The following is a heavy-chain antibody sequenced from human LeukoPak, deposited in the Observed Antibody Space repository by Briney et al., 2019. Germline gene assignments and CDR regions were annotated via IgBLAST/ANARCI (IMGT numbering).Heavy chain of an antibody. V-gene: IGHV5-51*01. J-gene: IGHJ5*02. Sequence: GESPKISCKGSGYSFTSYWSGWVRQMPGKGLEWMEIIYPGDCDTRYSPSFQGPVTISADKYISTAYCQWRIRKASDTAMYYCARQRDGYKCWFDPWGQGTLVTVS. D-gene: IGHD5-24*01. CDR2: IYPGDCDT. CDR3: ARQRDGYKCWFDP. CDR1: GYSFTSYW.